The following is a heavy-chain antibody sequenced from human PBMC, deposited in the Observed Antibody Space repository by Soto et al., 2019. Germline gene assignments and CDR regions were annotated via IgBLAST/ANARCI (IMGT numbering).Heavy chain of an antibody. CDR1: GGSFSGYY. CDR3: ARGLRHSSHYDSSGYSNWFDP. J-gene: IGHJ5*02. D-gene: IGHD3-22*01. CDR2: INHSGST. Sequence: SETLSLTCAVYGGSFSGYYWSWIRQPPGKGLEWIGEINHSGSTNYNPSLKSRVTISVDTSKNHFSLKLSSVTAADTAVYYCARGLRHSSHYDSSGYSNWFDPWGQGTLVTVSS. V-gene: IGHV4-34*01.